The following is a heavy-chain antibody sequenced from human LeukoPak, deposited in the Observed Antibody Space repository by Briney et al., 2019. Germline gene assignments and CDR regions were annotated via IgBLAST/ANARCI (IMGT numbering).Heavy chain of an antibody. CDR1: GFTFSSYA. CDR2: ISGSGSST. V-gene: IGHV3-23*01. D-gene: IGHD2-2*01. J-gene: IGHJ4*02. Sequence: GGSLRLSCAASGFTFSSYAMTWVRQAPGKGLEWVSAISGSGSSTFYADSVKGRFTISRDNSKNTLYLQMYSLRAEDTAVYYCAKGSSSDYWGQGTLVTVSS. CDR3: AKGSSSDY.